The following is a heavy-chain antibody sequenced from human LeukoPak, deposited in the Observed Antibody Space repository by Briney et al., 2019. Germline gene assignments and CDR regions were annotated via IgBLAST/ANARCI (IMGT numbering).Heavy chain of an antibody. J-gene: IGHJ4*02. V-gene: IGHV4-34*01. CDR2: INHSGST. D-gene: IGHD3-9*01. CDR3: ARGASHWFD. CDR1: GGSFSGYY. Sequence: SETLSLTCAVYGGSFSGYYWSWIRQPPGKGLEWIGEINHSGSTNYNPSLKSRVTKSVNTSKNQFSLKLSSVTAADTAVYYCARGASHWFDWGQGTLVTVSS.